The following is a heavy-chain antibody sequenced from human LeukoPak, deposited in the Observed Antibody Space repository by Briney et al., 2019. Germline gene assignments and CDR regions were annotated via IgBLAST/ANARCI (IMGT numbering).Heavy chain of an antibody. V-gene: IGHV1-8*01. Sequence: ASVKVSCKASGYTFTSYDINWVRQATGQGLERMGWKNPNSGRTGFAQKFQGRLTMTTDTSISTAYMELSSLTSEDTAVYYCARGRVSTHGMDVWGQGTTVTVSS. D-gene: IGHD2-2*01. J-gene: IGHJ6*02. CDR3: ARGRVSTHGMDV. CDR1: GYTFTSYD. CDR2: KNPNSGRT.